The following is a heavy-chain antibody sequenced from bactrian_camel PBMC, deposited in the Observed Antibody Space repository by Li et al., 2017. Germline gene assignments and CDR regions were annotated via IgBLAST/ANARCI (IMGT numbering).Heavy chain of an antibody. CDR3: APGTRACAGDWSPRYGY. Sequence: HVQLVESGGGLVQPGGSLRLSCTASGFTFSGNYMNWVRQAPGKGLEWVSTIYTGGGNTYYADPVKGRFTISKDNAKNTLYLQMNSLKPEDTAMYYCAPGTRACAGDWSPRYGYWGQGTQVTVS. J-gene: IGHJ4*01. CDR1: GFTFSGNY. V-gene: IGHV3-2*01. D-gene: IGHD3*01. CDR2: IYTGGGNT.